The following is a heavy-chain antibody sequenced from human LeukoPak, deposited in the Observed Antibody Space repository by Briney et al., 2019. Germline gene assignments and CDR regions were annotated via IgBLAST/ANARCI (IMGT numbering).Heavy chain of an antibody. Sequence: PGGSLRLSCAASGFTFSIYSMNWVRQAPGKGLEWLSSITSSSNYIYYADSVKGRFNISRDNVQNSLYLQMNSLRAEDTAMYYCARDRGYFDNWGQGTLVTVSS. CDR3: ARDRGYFDN. CDR2: ITSSSNYI. J-gene: IGHJ4*02. CDR1: GFTFSIYS. V-gene: IGHV3-21*01.